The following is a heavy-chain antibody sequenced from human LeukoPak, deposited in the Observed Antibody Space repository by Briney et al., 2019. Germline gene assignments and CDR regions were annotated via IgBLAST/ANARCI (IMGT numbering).Heavy chain of an antibody. J-gene: IGHJ4*02. CDR1: GFTFSSYA. Sequence: GGSLRLSCAASGFTFSSYAMSWVRQAPGEGPEWVSAISGSGGSTYYADSVKGRFTISRDNSKNTLYLQMNSLRAEDTAVYYCAKWRIVATTGYYFDYWGQGTLVTVSS. D-gene: IGHD5-12*01. V-gene: IGHV3-23*01. CDR3: AKWRIVATTGYYFDY. CDR2: ISGSGGST.